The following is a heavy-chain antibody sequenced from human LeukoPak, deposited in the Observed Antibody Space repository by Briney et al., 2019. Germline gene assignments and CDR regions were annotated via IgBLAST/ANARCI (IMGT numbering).Heavy chain of an antibody. D-gene: IGHD2-15*01. V-gene: IGHV5-51*01. J-gene: IGHJ4*02. CDR3: ARTGYCSGGSCPFDY. CDR1: GYSFTSYW. Sequence: GESLKISCQGSGYSFTSYWIGWVRQMPGKGLEWMGIIYPGDSDTRYSPSFQGQVTVSADKSISTAYLQWSSLKASDTAMYYCARTGYCSGGSCPFDYWGQGTLVTVSS. CDR2: IYPGDSDT.